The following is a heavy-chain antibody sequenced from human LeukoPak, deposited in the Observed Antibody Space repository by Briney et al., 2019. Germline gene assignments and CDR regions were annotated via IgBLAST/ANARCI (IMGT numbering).Heavy chain of an antibody. V-gene: IGHV4-39*01. J-gene: IGHJ4*02. Sequence: ASETLSLTCTVSGGSISSSSYYWGWISQPPGKGLEWIGSIYYSGSTYYNPSLKSRVTISVDTSKNQFSLKLSSVTAADTAVYYCARHSTSSGGGGYWGQGTLVTVSS. CDR2: IYYSGST. D-gene: IGHD6-19*01. CDR1: GGSISSSSYY. CDR3: ARHSTSSGGGGY.